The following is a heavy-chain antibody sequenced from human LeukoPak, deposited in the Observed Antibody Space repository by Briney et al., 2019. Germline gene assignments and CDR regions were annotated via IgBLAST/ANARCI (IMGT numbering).Heavy chain of an antibody. CDR2: IRSKAYGVTT. Sequence: GGSLRLSCAASGFTFSDYYMSWVRQAPGKGLEWVGFIRSKAYGVTTEHAASVKGRFTISRDDSKRIAYLQMNSLKTEDTAVYYCSRADYYGSGSPISLDVWGKGTTVTVSS. CDR1: GFTFSDYY. J-gene: IGHJ6*04. CDR3: SRADYYGSGSPISLDV. V-gene: IGHV3-49*04. D-gene: IGHD3-10*01.